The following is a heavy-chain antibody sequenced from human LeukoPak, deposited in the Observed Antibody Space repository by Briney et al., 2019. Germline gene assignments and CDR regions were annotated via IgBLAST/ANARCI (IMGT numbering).Heavy chain of an antibody. CDR3: AREVEMATQFDY. CDR2: IFYSGSP. Sequence: PSETLSLTCTVSGDSISSYYWSWIRQPPGKGLEWIGNIFYSGSPNYNPSLKSRVTTSFDTSKNQFSLKLSFVTAADTAVYYCAREVEMATQFDYWGQGTLVTVSS. CDR1: GDSISSYY. D-gene: IGHD5-24*01. J-gene: IGHJ4*02. V-gene: IGHV4-59*12.